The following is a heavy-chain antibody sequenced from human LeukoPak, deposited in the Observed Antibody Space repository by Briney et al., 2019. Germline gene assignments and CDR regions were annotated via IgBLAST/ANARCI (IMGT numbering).Heavy chain of an antibody. CDR1: GFTFSSYA. CDR2: ISYDGSNK. Sequence: GGSLRLSCAASGFTFSSYAMHWVRQAPGKGLEWVAVISYDGSNKYYADSVKGRFTISRDNSKNTLYLQMNSLRAEDTAVYYCARGTTFGVVTAIDYWGQGTLVTVSS. V-gene: IGHV3-30-3*01. CDR3: ARGTTFGVVTAIDY. J-gene: IGHJ4*02. D-gene: IGHD3-3*01.